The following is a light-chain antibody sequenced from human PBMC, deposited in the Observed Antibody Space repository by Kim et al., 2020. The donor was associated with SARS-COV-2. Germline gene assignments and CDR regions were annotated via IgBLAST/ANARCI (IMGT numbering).Light chain of an antibody. Sequence: VSPGERATLTCRASQSIGSSFAWYQQKPGQVPRLLIYAAFSRPTGIPARFSGSGSGTDFTLTISSLQPEDFAAYYCQQRDSWPLTFGQGTKVDIK. V-gene: IGKV3-11*01. CDR1: QSIGSS. CDR3: QQRDSWPLT. J-gene: IGKJ1*01. CDR2: AAF.